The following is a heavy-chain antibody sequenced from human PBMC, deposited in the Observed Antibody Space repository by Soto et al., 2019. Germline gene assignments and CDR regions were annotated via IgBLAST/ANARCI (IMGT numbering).Heavy chain of an antibody. D-gene: IGHD2-8*01. Sequence: EVQLLESGGGFIHPGGSLRLSCAASGFSFSSFAMNWVRQAPGKGLEWVSVISGSADSTFYADSVKGRVPISRDNSKITLYLQINSLRAEDTAVYYCAKTRGAMIYAISVYGMDVWGQGTTVTVSS. CDR2: ISGSADST. CDR1: GFSFSSFA. CDR3: AKTRGAMIYAISVYGMDV. J-gene: IGHJ6*02. V-gene: IGHV3-23*01.